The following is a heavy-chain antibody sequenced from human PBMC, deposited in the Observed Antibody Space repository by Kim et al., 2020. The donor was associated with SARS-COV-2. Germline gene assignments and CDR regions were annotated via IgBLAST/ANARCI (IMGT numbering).Heavy chain of an antibody. CDR2: ISYDGSNK. CDR3: AKGNGSYRSWFDP. D-gene: IGHD1-26*01. CDR1: GFTFSSYG. V-gene: IGHV3-30*18. J-gene: IGHJ5*02. Sequence: GGSLRLSCAASGFTFSSYGMHWVRQAPGKGLEWVAVISYDGSNKYYADSVKGRSTISRDNSKNTLYLQMNSLRAEDTAVYYCAKGNGSYRSWFDPWGQGTLVTVSS.